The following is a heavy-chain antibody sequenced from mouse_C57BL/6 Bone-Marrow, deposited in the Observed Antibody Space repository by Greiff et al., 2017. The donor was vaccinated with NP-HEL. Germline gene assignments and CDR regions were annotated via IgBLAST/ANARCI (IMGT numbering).Heavy chain of an antibody. J-gene: IGHJ3*01. D-gene: IGHD2-2*01. CDR3: ARREIYYGYLLFAY. CDR1: GYAFTNYL. Sequence: VQLQQSGAELVRPGTSVKVSCKASGYAFTNYLIEWVKQRPGQGLEWIGVINPGSGGTNYNEKFKGKATLTADKSSSTAYMQLSSLTSEDSAVYFCARREIYYGYLLFAYWGQGTLVTVSA. V-gene: IGHV1-54*01. CDR2: INPGSGGT.